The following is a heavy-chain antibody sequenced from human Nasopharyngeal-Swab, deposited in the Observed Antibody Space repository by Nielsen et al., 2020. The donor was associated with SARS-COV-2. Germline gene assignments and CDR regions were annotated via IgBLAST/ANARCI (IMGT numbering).Heavy chain of an antibody. CDR3: ARDELMVYYYCSMDV. V-gene: IGHV4-4*02. Sequence: WIRQPPGKGLEWIGEIYHSGSTNYNPSLKSRVTISVDKSKNQFSLKLSSVTAADTAVYYCARDELMVYYYCSMDVWGQGTTVTVSS. CDR2: IYHSGST. J-gene: IGHJ6*02. D-gene: IGHD2-8*01.